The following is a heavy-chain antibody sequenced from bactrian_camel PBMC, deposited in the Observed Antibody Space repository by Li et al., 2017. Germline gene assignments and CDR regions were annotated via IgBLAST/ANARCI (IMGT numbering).Heavy chain of an antibody. V-gene: IGHV3S32*01. CDR3: VRGVRDISSTVINMNGY. J-gene: IGHJ4*01. Sequence: VQLVESGGGSVQAGGSLRLSCAASGTGDGSELKCMAWFRQAPGQEREGVAAIYNGDGSAIYTDSAKGRFAISQDNARLMWYLQMNSLKPEDTAVYYCVRGVRDISSTVINMNGYWGQGTQVTVS. CDR2: IYNGDGSA. D-gene: IGHD5*01. CDR1: GTGDGSELKC.